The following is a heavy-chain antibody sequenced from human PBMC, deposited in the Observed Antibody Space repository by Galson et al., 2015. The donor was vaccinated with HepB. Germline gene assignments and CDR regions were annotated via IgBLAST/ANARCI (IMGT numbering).Heavy chain of an antibody. CDR2: IYYSGST. CDR1: GGSISSYY. Sequence: TLSLTCTVSGGSISSYYWSWLRQPPGKGLEWIGYIYYSGSTNYNPSLKSRVTISVDTSKNQFSLKLSSVTAADTAVYYCARGGRGVDYVPFDPWGQGTLVTVSS. J-gene: IGHJ5*02. CDR3: ARGGRGVDYVPFDP. D-gene: IGHD4-17*01. V-gene: IGHV4-59*01.